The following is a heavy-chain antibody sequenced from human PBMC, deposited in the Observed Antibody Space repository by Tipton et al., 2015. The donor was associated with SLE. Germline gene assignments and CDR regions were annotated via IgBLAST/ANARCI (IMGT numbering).Heavy chain of an antibody. J-gene: IGHJ4*02. V-gene: IGHV1-2*06. CDR1: GGTFSSYA. Sequence: QVQLVQSGAEVKKPGASVKVSCKASGGTFSSYAISWVRQAPGQGLEWMGRINPNSGGTNYAQKFQGRVTMTRDTSISTAYMELSRLRSDDTAVYYCARDLSSSPGYWGQGTLVTVSS. D-gene: IGHD6-6*01. CDR3: ARDLSSSPGY. CDR2: INPNSGGT.